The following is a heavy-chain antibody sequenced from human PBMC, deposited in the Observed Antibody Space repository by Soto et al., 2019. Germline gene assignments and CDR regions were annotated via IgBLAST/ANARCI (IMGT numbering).Heavy chain of an antibody. J-gene: IGHJ4*02. CDR3: ARGVMGISYESSGFEY. CDR2: ISGSGGST. D-gene: IGHD3-22*01. V-gene: IGHV3-23*01. CDR1: GFTFSSYA. Sequence: GGSLRLSCAASGFTFSSYAMSWVRQAPGKGLEWVSAISGSGGSTYYADSVKGRFTISRDNSKNTLYLQMNSLRAEDTAVYYCARGVMGISYESSGFEYWGQGALVTVSS.